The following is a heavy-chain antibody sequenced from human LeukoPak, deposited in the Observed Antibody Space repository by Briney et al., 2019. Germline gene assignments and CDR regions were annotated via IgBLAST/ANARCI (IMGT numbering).Heavy chain of an antibody. CDR2: IYYSGST. CDR3: ARGGFQWRDNWFDP. V-gene: IGHV4-59*01. D-gene: IGHD6-19*01. J-gene: IGHJ5*02. CDR1: GGSTSSYY. Sequence: SETLSLTCTVSGGSTSSYYWSWIRQPPGKGLEWIGYIYYSGSTNYNPSLKSRVTISVDTSKNQFSLKLSSVTAADTAVYYCARGGFQWRDNWFDPWGQGTLVTVSS.